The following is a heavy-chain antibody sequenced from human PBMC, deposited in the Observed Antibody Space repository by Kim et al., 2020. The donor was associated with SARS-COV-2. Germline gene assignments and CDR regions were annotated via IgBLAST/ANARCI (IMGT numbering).Heavy chain of an antibody. V-gene: IGHV3-9*01. Sequence: GGSLRLSCVGSGFSVGGHAMHWVRQVPGKGLEWVSGISWNSDRIDYGDSVRGRITFSGDNAKNSQYLQMNILRPDETGLYYCTKDLTPGSVDVWGQGTTV. CDR1: GFSVGGHA. CDR3: TKDLTPGSVDV. D-gene: IGHD3-9*01. CDR2: ISWNSDRI. J-gene: IGHJ6*02.